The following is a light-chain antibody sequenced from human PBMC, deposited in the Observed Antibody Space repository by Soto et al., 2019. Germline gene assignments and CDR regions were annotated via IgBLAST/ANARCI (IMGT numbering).Light chain of an antibody. CDR2: STN. CDR1: TGAVTSGHY. V-gene: IGLV7-43*01. Sequence: QAVVTQEPSLTVSQGGTVTLTCASSTGAVTSGHYPNWFQQKPGQAPRALIYSTNKKHSWTPARVSGSLLGGKAALTLSGVQPEDEAEYYCLLYYGGAQPVVFGGGTKLTVL. CDR3: LLYYGGAQPVV. J-gene: IGLJ2*01.